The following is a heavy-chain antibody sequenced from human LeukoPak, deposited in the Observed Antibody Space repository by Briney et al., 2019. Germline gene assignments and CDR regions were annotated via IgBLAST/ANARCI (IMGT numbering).Heavy chain of an antibody. CDR3: ARADDSSGYYERVGAFDI. J-gene: IGHJ3*02. CDR2: IIPILGTA. Sequence: SVKVSCKASGGTFSSYAISWVRQAPGQGLEWMGGIIPILGTANYAQKFQGRVTITADESTSTAYMELSSLRSEDTAVYYCARADDSSGYYERVGAFDIWGQGTMVTVSS. CDR1: GGTFSSYA. V-gene: IGHV1-69*13. D-gene: IGHD3-22*01.